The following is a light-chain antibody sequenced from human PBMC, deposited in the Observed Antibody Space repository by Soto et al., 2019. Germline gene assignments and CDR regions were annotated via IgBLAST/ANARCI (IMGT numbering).Light chain of an antibody. V-gene: IGLV3-1*01. CDR2: QDR. Sequence: SSELTQPPSVSVSPGQTATITCSGDKLGDKYAWWYQQKPGQSPVLVIYQDRKRPSGIPERFSGSNSGNTATLTISGTQAMDEADYYCQAWDSSPKVFGGGTKLTVL. CDR1: KLGDKY. J-gene: IGLJ2*01. CDR3: QAWDSSPKV.